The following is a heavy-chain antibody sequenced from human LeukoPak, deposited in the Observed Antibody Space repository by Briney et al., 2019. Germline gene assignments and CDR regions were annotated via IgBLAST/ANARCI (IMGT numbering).Heavy chain of an antibody. CDR3: ARNLSGSTDGHAIAFFDY. Sequence: SETLSLTCTVSGGSISSSSYYWGWIRQPPGKGLEWIGSIYYSGSTYYNPSLKSRVTISVDTSKNQFSLKLSSVTAADTAVYYCARNLSGSTDGHAIAFFDYWGQGTLVTVSS. J-gene: IGHJ4*02. D-gene: IGHD2-8*01. V-gene: IGHV4-39*07. CDR2: IYYSGST. CDR1: GGSISSSSYY.